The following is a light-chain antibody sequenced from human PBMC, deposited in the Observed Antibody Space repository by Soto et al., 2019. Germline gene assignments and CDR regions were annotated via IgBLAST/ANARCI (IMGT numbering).Light chain of an antibody. CDR2: EVS. CDR3: SSYIGSNSYV. J-gene: IGLJ1*01. Sequence: QSVLTQPASVSGSPGQSITISFTGTSSDVGAYNYVSWYQQQPGKAPKLMIYEVSNRPLGVSNRFSGSKSANTASLTISGLQAEDEADYFCSSYIGSNSYVFGTGTKVTVL. CDR1: SSDVGAYNY. V-gene: IGLV2-14*01.